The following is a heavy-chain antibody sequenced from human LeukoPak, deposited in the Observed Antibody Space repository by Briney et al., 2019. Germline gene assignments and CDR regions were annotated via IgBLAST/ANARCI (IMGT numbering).Heavy chain of an antibody. J-gene: IGHJ4*02. CDR2: ILSAIRRGST. D-gene: IGHD6-19*01. CDR3: ARGGKAVADVEDY. CDR1: GFTVSSNY. V-gene: IGHV3-66*01. Sequence: PGGSLRLSCAASGFTVSSNYMSWVRQAPGKGLEWVSVILSAIRRGSTGYADSVKGRFTISRDNSKNTLYLQMNSLRAEDTAMYYCARGGKAVADVEDYWGQGTLVTV.